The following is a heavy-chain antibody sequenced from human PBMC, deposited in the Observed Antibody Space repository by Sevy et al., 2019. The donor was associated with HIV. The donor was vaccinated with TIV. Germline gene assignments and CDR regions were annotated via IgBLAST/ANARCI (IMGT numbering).Heavy chain of an antibody. CDR3: ARERCTRPHDY. Sequence: GSLRLSCAASGFAFYDYSMSWVRQAPGKGLEWVATLSFGCGKINYADSVKGRFTISRDNSKNSFYLQMDNLRVEDTALYYCARERCTRPHDYWGQGTRVSVSS. CDR1: GFAFYDYS. D-gene: IGHD2-8*01. V-gene: IGHV3-23*01. J-gene: IGHJ4*02. CDR2: LSFGCGKI.